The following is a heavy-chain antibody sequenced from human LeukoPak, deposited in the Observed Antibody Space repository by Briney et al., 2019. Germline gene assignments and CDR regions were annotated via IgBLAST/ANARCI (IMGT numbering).Heavy chain of an antibody. V-gene: IGHV4-59*11. CDR3: ASIKSGGATFDY. Sequence: SETLSLTCTISGGSISSHYWSWIRQPPGKGLEWIGYRYYSGNSNYNPSLKSRVTMSVDTSKNQFSLKLTSVTAADTAVYYCASIKSGGATFDYWGQGTLVTVSS. CDR1: GGSISSHY. D-gene: IGHD1-26*01. J-gene: IGHJ4*02. CDR2: RYYSGNS.